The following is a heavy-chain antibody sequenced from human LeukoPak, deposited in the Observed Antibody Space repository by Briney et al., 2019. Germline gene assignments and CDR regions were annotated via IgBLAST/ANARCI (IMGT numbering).Heavy chain of an antibody. Sequence: VSXKAXGYTFTSYDIXWVRQATGQGLEXMGWMNPNSGNTGYAQKFQGRVTMTRNTSISTAYMELSSLRSEDTAVYYCARARGVYSSSLRRAFDIWGQGTMVTVSS. V-gene: IGHV1-8*01. CDR2: MNPNSGNT. J-gene: IGHJ3*02. D-gene: IGHD6-13*01. CDR3: ARARGVYSSSLRRAFDI. CDR1: GYTFTSYD.